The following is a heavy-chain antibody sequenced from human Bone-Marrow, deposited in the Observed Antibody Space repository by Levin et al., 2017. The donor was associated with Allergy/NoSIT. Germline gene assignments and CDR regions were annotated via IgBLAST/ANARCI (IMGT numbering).Heavy chain of an antibody. Sequence: PGGSLRLSCAASGFTFSSYWMHWVRQAPGKGLVWVSRINSDGSSTSYADSVKGRFTISRDNAKNTLYLQMNSLRAEDTAVYYCARDGTTVVMGDAFDIWGQGTMVTVSS. J-gene: IGHJ3*02. CDR1: GFTFSSYW. V-gene: IGHV3-74*01. D-gene: IGHD4-23*01. CDR2: INSDGSST. CDR3: ARDGTTVVMGDAFDI.